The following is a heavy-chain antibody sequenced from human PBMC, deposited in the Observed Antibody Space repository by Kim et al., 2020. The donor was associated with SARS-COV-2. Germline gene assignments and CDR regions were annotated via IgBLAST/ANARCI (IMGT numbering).Heavy chain of an antibody. Sequence: SETLSLTCTVSGGSISSYYWSWIRQPPGKGLEWIGYIYYSGSTNYNPSLKSRVTISVDTSKNQFSLKLSSVTAADTAVYYCARDPADYGDYYYYGMDVWGQGTTVTVSS. D-gene: IGHD4-17*01. J-gene: IGHJ6*02. CDR3: ARDPADYGDYYYYGMDV. CDR1: GGSISSYY. CDR2: IYYSGST. V-gene: IGHV4-59*01.